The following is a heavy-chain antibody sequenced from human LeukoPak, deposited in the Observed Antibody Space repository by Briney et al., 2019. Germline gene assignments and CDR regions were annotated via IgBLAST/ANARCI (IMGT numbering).Heavy chain of an antibody. D-gene: IGHD6-13*01. V-gene: IGHV3-23*01. J-gene: IGHJ4*02. CDR3: ARVSSWYGGLDY. Sequence: GGSLRLSCAASGFTFSSYAMSWVRQAPGKGLEWVSAISGSGGSTYYADSVKGRFTISRDNSKNTLYLQMNSLRAEDTAVYYCARVSSWYGGLDYWGQGTLVTVSS. CDR1: GFTFSSYA. CDR2: ISGSGGST.